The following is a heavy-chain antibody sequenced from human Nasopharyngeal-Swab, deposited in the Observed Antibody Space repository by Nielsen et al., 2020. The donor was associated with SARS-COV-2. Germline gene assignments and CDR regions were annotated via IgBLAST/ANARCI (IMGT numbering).Heavy chain of an antibody. CDR2: ISTSSSYL. V-gene: IGHV3-21*01. D-gene: IGHD5-12*01. CDR1: GFTLSSNS. Sequence: GGSLRLSCAASGFTLSSNSMNWVRQAPGKGLEWVSSISTSSSYLYYADSVKGRFTISRDNSKNTLYLQMNSLRAEDTAVYYCAREWINNFDYWGQGTLVTVFS. CDR3: AREWINNFDY. J-gene: IGHJ4*02.